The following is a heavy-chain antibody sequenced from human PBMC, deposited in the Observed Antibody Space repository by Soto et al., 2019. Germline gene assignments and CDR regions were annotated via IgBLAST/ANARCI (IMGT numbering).Heavy chain of an antibody. Sequence: GSLRLSCAASGFTFSSYAMHWVRQAPGKGLEYVSAISSNGGSTYYANSVKGRFTISRDNSKNTLYLQMGSLRAEDMAVYYCARDRIPTGMDVWGQGTTVTVSS. CDR1: GFTFSSYA. V-gene: IGHV3-64*01. CDR2: ISSNGGST. J-gene: IGHJ6*02. CDR3: ARDRIPTGMDV.